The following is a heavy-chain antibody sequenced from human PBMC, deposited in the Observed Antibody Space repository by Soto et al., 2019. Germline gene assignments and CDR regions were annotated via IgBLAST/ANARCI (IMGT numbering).Heavy chain of an antibody. CDR3: VRIRYQLPSSVLWLDP. CDR2: INHVGGT. Sequence: SETLSLTCAVYGGFLSESYWTRIRQPPGKGLEWIGEINHVGGTNYNPSLKSRVTMSVDTSQNQFSLRLISVTTADTAMYFCVRIRYQLPSSVLWLDPWGEGTPVTGSS. CDR1: GGFLSESY. J-gene: IGHJ5*02. V-gene: IGHV4-34*01. D-gene: IGHD3-16*01.